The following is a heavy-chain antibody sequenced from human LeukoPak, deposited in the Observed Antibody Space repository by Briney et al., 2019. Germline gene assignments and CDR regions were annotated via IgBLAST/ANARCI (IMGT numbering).Heavy chain of an antibody. Sequence: ASAKVSCKASGYSFTSYYIRSVRHTPGQGLERMEIINPSAGSTIYAQKFQSRVTMTRDMSTSKVYMVLSSLRAADTSVYYCAICGPFYRGPSEYYFDYWGQGTLVTVSS. D-gene: IGHD4-23*01. V-gene: IGHV1-46*01. J-gene: IGHJ4*02. CDR1: GYSFTSYY. CDR3: AICGPFYRGPSEYYFDY. CDR2: INPSAGST.